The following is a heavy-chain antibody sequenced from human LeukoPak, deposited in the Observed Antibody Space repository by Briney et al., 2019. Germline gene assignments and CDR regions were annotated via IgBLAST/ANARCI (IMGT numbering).Heavy chain of an antibody. D-gene: IGHD3-16*01. V-gene: IGHV3-33*08. CDR3: ARSMLRGLLGSFDY. Sequence: PGGSLRLSCAASGFSFRSYGMHWVRQAPGKGLEWVAVIWYDGSYEYYADAVKGRFTISRDNSKNTLYLQMNSLRADDTAVYYVARSMLRGLLGSFDYWGQGTLVTVSS. CDR1: GFSFRSYG. CDR2: IWYDGSYE. J-gene: IGHJ4*02.